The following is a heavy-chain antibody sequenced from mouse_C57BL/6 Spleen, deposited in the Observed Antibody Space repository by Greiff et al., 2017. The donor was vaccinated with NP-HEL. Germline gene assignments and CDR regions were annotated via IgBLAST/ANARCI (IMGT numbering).Heavy chain of an antibody. J-gene: IGHJ3*01. CDR1: GYTFTSYW. Sequence: QVQLQQPGAELVKPGASVKLSCKASGYTFTSYWMHWVKQRPGQGLEWIGMIHPNSGSTNYNEKFKSKATLTVDKSSSTAYMQLSSLTSEDSAVYYCARDYYGSSHAWFADGGQGTLVTVSA. D-gene: IGHD1-1*01. V-gene: IGHV1-64*01. CDR3: ARDYYGSSHAWFAD. CDR2: IHPNSGST.